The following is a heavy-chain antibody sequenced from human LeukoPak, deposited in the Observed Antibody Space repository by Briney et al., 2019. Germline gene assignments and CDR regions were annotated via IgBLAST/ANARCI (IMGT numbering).Heavy chain of an antibody. V-gene: IGHV4-34*01. CDR1: GGSFSGYY. D-gene: IGHD3-10*01. Sequence: SETLSLTCAVYGGSFSGYYWSWIRQPPGKGLEWIGEINHSGSTNYNPSLKSRVTISVDPSKNQFSLKLSSVTAADTAVYYCARGPLIGSAYYYGSGSDYYFDYWGQGTLVTVSS. CDR3: ARGPLIGSAYYYGSGSDYYFDY. J-gene: IGHJ4*02. CDR2: INHSGST.